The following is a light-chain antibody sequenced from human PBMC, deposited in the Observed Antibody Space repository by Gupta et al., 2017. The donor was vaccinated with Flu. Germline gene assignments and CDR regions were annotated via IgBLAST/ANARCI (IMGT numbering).Light chain of an antibody. CDR3: SSHAGRVTWV. CDR2: DVT. V-gene: IGLV2-11*01. Sequence: QSAPTQPRSVSGSPGQSVTISCTGTSNDVGGYNRVSWYEQRPGKAPKLILYDVTERPSGVPDRFSGSKSGNTASLTISGLQADDDADYYCSSHAGRVTWVFGTGTTVTVL. CDR1: SNDVGGYNR. J-gene: IGLJ1*01.